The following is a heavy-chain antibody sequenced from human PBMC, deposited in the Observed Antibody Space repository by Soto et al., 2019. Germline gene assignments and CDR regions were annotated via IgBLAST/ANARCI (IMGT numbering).Heavy chain of an antibody. CDR3: AKRVYYYDSSGPTDAFDI. J-gene: IGHJ3*02. V-gene: IGHV3-30*18. CDR2: ISYDGSNK. Sequence: QVQLVESGGGVVQPGRSLRLSCAASGFTFSSYGMHWVRQAPGKGLEWVAVISYDGSNKYYADSVKGRFTISRDNSKNTLYLQMNSLGAEDTAVYYCAKRVYYYDSSGPTDAFDIWGEGTMVTVSS. D-gene: IGHD3-22*01. CDR1: GFTFSSYG.